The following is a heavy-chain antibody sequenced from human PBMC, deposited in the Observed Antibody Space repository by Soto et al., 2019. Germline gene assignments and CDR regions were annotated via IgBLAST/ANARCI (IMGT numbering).Heavy chain of an antibody. J-gene: IGHJ6*02. V-gene: IGHV3-48*02. CDR2: IRSSSNTI. D-gene: IGHD2-2*01. Sequence: QLVESGGGLVQPGGSLRLSCAASGFAFSSFSMNWVRQAPGKGLEWLAYIRSSSNTIFYADSVKGRFTISSDTAKNSLYLQMNSLGDEDTAVYYGARDYAYALDVWGQGTTVTVSS. CDR3: ARDYAYALDV. CDR1: GFAFSSFS.